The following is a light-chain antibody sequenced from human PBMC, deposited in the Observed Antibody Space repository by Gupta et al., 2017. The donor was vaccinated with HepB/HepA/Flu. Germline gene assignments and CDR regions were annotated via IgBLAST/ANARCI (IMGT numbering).Light chain of an antibody. J-gene: IGLJ2*01. CDR2: EVS. V-gene: IGLV2-23*02. CDR3: CSYAGSNVV. Sequence: SALTQPASVFGSPGQSITIPCTGTSSHVGSYNLVSWYQQHPGKAPKLMIYEVSKRPSGVSNRFSGSKSGNTASLTISGLQAEDEADYYCCSYAGSNVVFGGGTKLTVL. CDR1: SSHVGSYNL.